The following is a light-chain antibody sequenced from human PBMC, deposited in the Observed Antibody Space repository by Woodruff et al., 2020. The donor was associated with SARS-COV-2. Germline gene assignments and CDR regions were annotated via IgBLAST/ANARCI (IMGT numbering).Light chain of an antibody. Sequence: GERATINCNTSQNVLYSSNNKNYLAWYQQKPGQPPKLLIYWASTRESGVPDRFSGSGSGTDFTLTITSLQAEDVAVYYCQQYYDSPFTFGQGT. CDR2: WAS. CDR3: QQYYDSPFT. CDR1: QNVLYSSNNKNY. J-gene: IGKJ5*01. V-gene: IGKV4-1*01.